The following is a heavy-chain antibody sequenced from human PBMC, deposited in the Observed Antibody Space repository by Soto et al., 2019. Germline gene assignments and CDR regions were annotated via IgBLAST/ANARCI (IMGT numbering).Heavy chain of an antibody. J-gene: IGHJ6*02. D-gene: IGHD2-15*01. CDR2: IIPIFGTA. V-gene: IGHV1-69*14. Sequence: QVQLVQSGAEVKKPGSSVKVSCKASGGTFSSYAINWVRQAPGQGLEWMGGIIPIFGTANYAQKFQGRVKIPXXKXTXXAYMELSSLRSEDTAVYYCARGSGGSSYYYYGMDVWGQGTTVTVSS. CDR3: ARGSGGSSYYYYGMDV. CDR1: GGTFSSYA.